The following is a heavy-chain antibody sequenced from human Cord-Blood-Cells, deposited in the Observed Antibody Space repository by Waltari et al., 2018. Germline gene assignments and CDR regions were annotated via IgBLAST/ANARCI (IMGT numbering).Heavy chain of an antibody. V-gene: IGHV4-38-2*02. D-gene: IGHD4-4*01. CDR3: ARGMTSDYSGFDY. CDR1: GYSISSGYY. CDR2: IYHSGST. J-gene: IGHJ4*02. Sequence: QVQLQESGPGLVKPSETLSLTCTVSGYSISSGYYWGWIRQPPGKGLEWIGSIYHSGSTYHNPSLKSRVTISVDTSKNQFSLKLSSVTAADTAVYYCARGMTSDYSGFDYWGQGTLVTVSS.